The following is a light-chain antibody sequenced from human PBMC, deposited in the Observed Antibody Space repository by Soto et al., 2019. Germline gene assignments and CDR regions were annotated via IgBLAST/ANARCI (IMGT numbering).Light chain of an antibody. J-gene: IGKJ4*01. Sequence: DIQMTQSPSALSASLGDRVTITCRASQSINSWLAWYQQKSGKAPKLLIYKASSLESGVPSRFSGSGSGTEFTLTISSLQPEDFATYYCQQSYSTPLTFGGGTKVDIK. CDR2: KAS. V-gene: IGKV1-5*03. CDR1: QSINSW. CDR3: QQSYSTPLT.